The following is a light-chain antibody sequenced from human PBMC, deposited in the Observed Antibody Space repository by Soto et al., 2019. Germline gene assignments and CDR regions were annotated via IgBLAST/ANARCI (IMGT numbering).Light chain of an antibody. J-gene: IGLJ2*01. V-gene: IGLV8-61*01. CDR2: NTN. Sequence: QAVVTQEPSFSVSPGGTVTLSCALRSGSVSTTYYPSWYQKTPGQAPRTLIYNTNTRSSGVPDRFSGSILENKAALTITGAQADDESDYYCVLYMGSGIVIFGGGTKVTVL. CDR3: VLYMGSGIVI. CDR1: SGSVSTTYY.